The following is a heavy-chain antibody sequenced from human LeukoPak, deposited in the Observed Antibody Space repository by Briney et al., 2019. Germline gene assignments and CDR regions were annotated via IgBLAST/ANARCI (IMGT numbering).Heavy chain of an antibody. CDR2: INHSGST. CDR1: GGSFSGYY. J-gene: IGHJ4*02. CDR3: ARGGPTVTTRPFDY. V-gene: IGHV4-34*01. D-gene: IGHD4-17*01. Sequence: PSETLSLTRAVYGGSFSGYYWSWIRQPPGKGLEWIGEINHSGSTNYNPSLKSRVTISVDTSKTQFSLKLSSVTAADTAVYYCARGGPTVTTRPFDYWGQGTLVTVSS.